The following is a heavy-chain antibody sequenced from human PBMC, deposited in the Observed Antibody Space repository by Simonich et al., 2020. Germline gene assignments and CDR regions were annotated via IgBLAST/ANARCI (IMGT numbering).Heavy chain of an antibody. CDR3: ARDGLGTAYYYYMDV. D-gene: IGHD7-27*01. CDR1: GFTFSSYW. CDR2: IKQDGSEK. Sequence: VQLVESGGGVVQPGRSLRLSCAASGFTFSSYWMSWVRQAPGKGLEGVANIKQDGSEKYDVDSVKGRFTISRDNAKNSLYLQMNSLRAEDTAVYYCARDGLGTAYYYYMDVWGKGTTVTVSS. V-gene: IGHV3-7*01. J-gene: IGHJ6*03.